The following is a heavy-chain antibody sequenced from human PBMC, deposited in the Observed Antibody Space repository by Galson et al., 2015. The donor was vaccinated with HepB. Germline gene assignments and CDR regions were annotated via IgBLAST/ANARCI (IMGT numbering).Heavy chain of an antibody. D-gene: IGHD5-12*01. CDR2: ISAYNGNT. V-gene: IGHV1-18*04. CDR1: GYTFTSYG. CDR3: ARVPGGYDSEDQNYYYGMDV. J-gene: IGHJ6*02. Sequence: SVKVSCKASGYTFTSYGISWVRQAPGQGLEWMGWISAYNGNTNYAQKLQGRVTMTTDTSTSTAYMELRSLRSDDTAVYYCARVPGGYDSEDQNYYYGMDVWGQGTTVTVSS.